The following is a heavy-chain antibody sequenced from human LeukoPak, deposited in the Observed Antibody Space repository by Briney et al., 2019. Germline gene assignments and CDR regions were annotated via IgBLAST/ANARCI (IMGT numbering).Heavy chain of an antibody. Sequence: GGSLRLSCAASRFTFSSYSMNWVRQAPGKGLEWVSSISSSSSYIYYADSVKGRFTISRDNAKNSLYLQMNSLRAEDTAVYYCARDLRGGYNPYFDYWGQGTLVTVSS. CDR3: ARDLRGGYNPYFDY. CDR1: RFTFSSYS. CDR2: ISSSSSYI. J-gene: IGHJ4*02. V-gene: IGHV3-21*01. D-gene: IGHD5-24*01.